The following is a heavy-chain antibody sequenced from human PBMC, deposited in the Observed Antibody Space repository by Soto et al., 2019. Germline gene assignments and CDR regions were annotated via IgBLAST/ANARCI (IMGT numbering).Heavy chain of an antibody. J-gene: IGHJ6*02. CDR2: ISYDGSNK. CDR1: GFTFSSYG. CDR3: AKNGYSYDHYYYGMDV. Sequence: GGSLRLSCAASGFTFSSYGMHWVRQAPGKGPEWVAVISYDGSNKYYADSVKGRFTISRDNSKNTLYLQMNSLRAEDTAVYYCAKNGYSYDHYYYGMDVWGQGTTVTVSS. V-gene: IGHV3-30*18. D-gene: IGHD5-18*01.